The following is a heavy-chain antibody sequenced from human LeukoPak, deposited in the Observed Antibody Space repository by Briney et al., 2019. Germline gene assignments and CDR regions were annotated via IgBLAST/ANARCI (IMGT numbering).Heavy chain of an antibody. Sequence: PGGSLRLSCAASGFTFSNYWMSWVRQAPGEGLEWVANIKQDGSEKYYVDSVKGRFTISRDNAKNSLYLHMNSLRVEDTAVYYCATRVLRGQGTLVTVSS. CDR1: GFTFSNYW. D-gene: IGHD3-3*01. V-gene: IGHV3-7*01. J-gene: IGHJ4*02. CDR3: ATRVL. CDR2: IKQDGSEK.